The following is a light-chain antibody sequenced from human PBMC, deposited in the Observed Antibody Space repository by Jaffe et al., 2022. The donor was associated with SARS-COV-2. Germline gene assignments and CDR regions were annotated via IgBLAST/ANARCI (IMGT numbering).Light chain of an antibody. CDR3: QTWGNGIRV. Sequence: QVTLTQSPSASASLGASVNLTCTLSSGHSTFAIAWHQQQPGKGPRYLMRLTTDGRHSKGDGIPDRFSGSSSGAERYLTISSLQSEDEGDYYCQTWGNGIRVFGGGTKVTVL. J-gene: IGLJ3*02. V-gene: IGLV4-69*02. CDR1: SGHSTFA. CDR2: LTTDGRH.